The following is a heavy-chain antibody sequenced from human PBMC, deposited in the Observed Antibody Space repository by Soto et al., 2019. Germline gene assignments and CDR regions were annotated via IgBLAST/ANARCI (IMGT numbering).Heavy chain of an antibody. J-gene: IGHJ4*03. CDR3: ARCAATKIVVTTSCAIFG. CDR2: IIPVFGTP. V-gene: IGHV1-69*12. D-gene: IGHD3-22*01. CDR1: GGSLSNYG. Sequence: QVQLVQSGAEVKKPGSSVKVSCKASGGSLSNYGISWLRQAPVQGLEWMGAIIPVFGTPNYAQKFQDRVTITADESTITVYKELRSPTSEERAVLYCARCAATKIVVTTSCAIFGWGQGTRINVSS.